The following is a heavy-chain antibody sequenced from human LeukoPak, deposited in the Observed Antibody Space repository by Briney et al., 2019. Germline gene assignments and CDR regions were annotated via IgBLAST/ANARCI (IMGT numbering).Heavy chain of an antibody. CDR1: GSSISSNNYY. D-gene: IGHD2/OR15-2a*01. V-gene: IGHV4-39*01. CDR3: ARHVVKDWFDP. J-gene: IGHJ5*02. Sequence: SETLSLTCTVSGSSISSNNYYWGWIRQPPGKGLEWIGDISYSGSTYYNPSLRSRVTMSIDTSKNQFSMNLSSVTAADTAVYYCARHVVKDWFDPWGQGTLVTVSS. CDR2: ISYSGST.